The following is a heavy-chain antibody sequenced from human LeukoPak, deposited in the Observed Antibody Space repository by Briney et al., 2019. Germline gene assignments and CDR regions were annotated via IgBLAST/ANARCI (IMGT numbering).Heavy chain of an antibody. CDR3: AKRYIGNYYFDY. CDR2: VSTSGDNT. Sequence: PGGSLRLSCAASGFTFSSNPMSWVRQAPGKGLEWVAAVSTSGDNTYYADSVKGRFTISRDNSKNTLYLQMSSLRAEDTALYYCAKRYIGNYYFDYWGQGILVTVSS. V-gene: IGHV3-23*01. J-gene: IGHJ4*02. CDR1: GFTFSSNP. D-gene: IGHD3-16*02.